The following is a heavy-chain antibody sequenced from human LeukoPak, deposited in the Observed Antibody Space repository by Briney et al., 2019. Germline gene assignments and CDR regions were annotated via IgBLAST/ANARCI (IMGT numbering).Heavy chain of an antibody. CDR2: INHSGST. CDR1: GGSFSGYY. CDR3: ARGRGRYDFWSGYRYNYYMDV. J-gene: IGHJ6*03. D-gene: IGHD3-3*01. Sequence: SETLSLTCAVYGGSFSGYYWSWIRQPPGKGLEWMGEINHSGSTNYNPSLKSRVTISVDTSKNQFSLKLSSVTAADTAVYYCARGRGRYDFWSGYRYNYYMDVWGKGTTVTVSS. V-gene: IGHV4-34*01.